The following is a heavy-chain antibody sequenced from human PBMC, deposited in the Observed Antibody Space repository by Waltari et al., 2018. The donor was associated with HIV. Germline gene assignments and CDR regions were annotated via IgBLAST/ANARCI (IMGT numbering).Heavy chain of an antibody. CDR2: INAGNGNT. CDR1: GYTFTRYA. CDR3: ARIGHLGWYFDL. V-gene: IGHV1-3*01. Sequence: QVPLVQSGAEVKKPGASVKVSCKASGYTFTRYAIHWVRQAPGQRLEWMGWINAGNGNTKYSLKFQGRVTITRDTSASTTYMELSSLKSEDTALFYCARIGHLGWYFDLWGRGTLVTVSS. D-gene: IGHD1-26*01. J-gene: IGHJ2*01.